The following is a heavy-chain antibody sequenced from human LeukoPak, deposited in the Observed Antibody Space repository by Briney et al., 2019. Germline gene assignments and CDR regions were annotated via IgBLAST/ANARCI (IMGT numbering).Heavy chain of an antibody. CDR3: AGDYGGNSGGGN. J-gene: IGHJ4*02. D-gene: IGHD4-23*01. Sequence: KPSETLSLTCTVSGGSIRSYYWSWIRQPPGKGLEWIGYIYHTGSTNYNPSLKSRVTISLDTSKNQFSLKLSSVTAADTAVYYCAGDYGGNSGGGNWGQGTLITVSS. CDR1: GGSIRSYY. CDR2: IYHTGST. V-gene: IGHV4-59*01.